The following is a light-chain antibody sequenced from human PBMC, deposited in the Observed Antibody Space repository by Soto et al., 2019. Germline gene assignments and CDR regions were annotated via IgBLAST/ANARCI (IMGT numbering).Light chain of an antibody. CDR1: QSVSNN. V-gene: IGKV3-15*01. CDR2: GAS. J-gene: IGKJ1*01. CDR3: QQGSTWPT. Sequence: EIVMTQSPATLSVSPGERATLSCRASQSVSNNLAWYQQKPGQAPRLLIYGASTRATGIPARFSGSGSGTEFTLTISSLQSEDFAVYYCQQGSTWPTFGQGTRVDIK.